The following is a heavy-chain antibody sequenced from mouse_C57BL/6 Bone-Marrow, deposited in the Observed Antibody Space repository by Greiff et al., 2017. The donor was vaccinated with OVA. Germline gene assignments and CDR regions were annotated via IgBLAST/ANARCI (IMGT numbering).Heavy chain of an antibody. CDR1: GFTFSSYG. V-gene: IGHV5-6*01. J-gene: IGHJ3*01. Sequence: EVKVVESGGDLVKPGGSLKLSCAASGFTFSSYGMSWVRQTPDKRLEWVATISSGGSYTDYPDSVKGRFTISRDNAKNTLYLQMSSLKSEDTAMYYCARERFAYWGQGTLVTVSA. CDR3: ARERFAY. CDR2: ISSGGSYT.